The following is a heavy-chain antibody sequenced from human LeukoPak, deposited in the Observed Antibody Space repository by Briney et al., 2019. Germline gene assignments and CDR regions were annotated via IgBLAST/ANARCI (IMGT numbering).Heavy chain of an antibody. D-gene: IGHD2-2*01. J-gene: IGHJ4*02. CDR1: GGTFSSYA. CDR3: ARESGLRDIVVVPVSYYFDY. V-gene: IGHV1-69*13. CDR2: IIPIFGTA. Sequence: SVNVSCKASGGTFSSYAISWVRQAPGQGLEWMGGIIPIFGTANYAQKFQGRVTITADESTSTAYMELSSLRSEDTAVYYCARESGLRDIVVVPVSYYFDYWGQGTLVTVSS.